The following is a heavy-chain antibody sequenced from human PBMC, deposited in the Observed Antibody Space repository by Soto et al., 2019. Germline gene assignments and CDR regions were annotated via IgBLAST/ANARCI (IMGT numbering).Heavy chain of an antibody. J-gene: IGHJ5*02. D-gene: IGHD3-3*01. CDR1: GFSLSSSGVG. CDR3: AHRNRDFWSGDSGWFDP. Sequence: QITLKESGPTLVKPTQTLTLTCTFSGFSLSSSGVGVGWIRQPPGKALEWLAFIYWDDDKRYSPSLKSRLNITKDTSKNQVVLTLTNMDPVDTATYYCAHRNRDFWSGDSGWFDPWGQGTHVTVSS. CDR2: IYWDDDK. V-gene: IGHV2-5*02.